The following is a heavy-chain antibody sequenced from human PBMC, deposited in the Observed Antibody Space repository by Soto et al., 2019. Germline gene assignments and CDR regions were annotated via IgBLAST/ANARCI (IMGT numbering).Heavy chain of an antibody. Sequence: EVQLMESGGGLVKPGGSLRLSCAASGFTFSSYSMNWVRQAPGKGLEWVSSISSSSSYIYYADSVKGRFTISRDNAKNSLYLQMNSLRAEDTAVYYCARDTGSSGWTSNFDYWGQGTLVTVSS. D-gene: IGHD6-19*01. J-gene: IGHJ4*02. CDR2: ISSSSSYI. V-gene: IGHV3-21*01. CDR1: GFTFSSYS. CDR3: ARDTGSSGWTSNFDY.